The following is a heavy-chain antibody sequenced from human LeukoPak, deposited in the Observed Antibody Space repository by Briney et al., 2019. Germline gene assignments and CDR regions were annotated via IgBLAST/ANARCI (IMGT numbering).Heavy chain of an antibody. Sequence: SVKVSCKASGGTFSSYAISWVRQAPGQGLEWMGRIIPILGIANYAQKFQGRVTITADKSTSTAYMELSSLRSEDTAVYYCARDDVLSYSSGWYYVYWGQGTLSPSPQ. J-gene: IGHJ4*02. CDR2: IIPILGIA. CDR1: GGTFSSYA. CDR3: ARDDVLSYSSGWYYVY. D-gene: IGHD6-19*01. V-gene: IGHV1-69*04.